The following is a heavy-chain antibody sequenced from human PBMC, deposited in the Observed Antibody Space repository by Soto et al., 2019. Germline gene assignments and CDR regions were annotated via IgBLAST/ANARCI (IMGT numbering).Heavy chain of an antibody. V-gene: IGHV3-30*18. CDR1: GFTFSSYG. CDR2: ISYDGSNK. CDR3: AKGAGDYGYGMDV. J-gene: IGHJ6*02. D-gene: IGHD4-17*01. Sequence: QVQLVESGGGVVQPGRSLRLSCAASGFTFSSYGMHWVRQAPGKGLEWVAVISYDGSNKYYADSVKGRFTISRDNSKNTLYLQMNSLRAEDTAVYYCAKGAGDYGYGMDVWGQGTTVTVSS.